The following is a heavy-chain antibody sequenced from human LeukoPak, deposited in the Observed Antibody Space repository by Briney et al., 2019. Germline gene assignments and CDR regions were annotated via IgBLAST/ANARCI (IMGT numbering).Heavy chain of an antibody. Sequence: PGGSLRLSCAASGFTFSSYGMHWVRQAPGKGLEWVAFIRYDGSNKYYADSVKGRFTISRDNARNSLYLQMNSLRAEDTAVYYCARDIGAVAANYDAFDIWGQGTKVTVSS. CDR2: IRYDGSNK. CDR3: ARDIGAVAANYDAFDI. D-gene: IGHD6-19*01. J-gene: IGHJ3*02. CDR1: GFTFSSYG. V-gene: IGHV3-30*02.